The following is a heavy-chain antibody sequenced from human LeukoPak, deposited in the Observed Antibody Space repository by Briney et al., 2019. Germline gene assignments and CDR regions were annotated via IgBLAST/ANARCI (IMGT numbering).Heavy chain of an antibody. V-gene: IGHV3-53*01. CDR1: RFTVSTSY. D-gene: IGHD6-13*01. Sequence: PGGSLRLSCAASRFTVSTSYMTWVRQAPGKGLEWVSLIYSGDKTDYADSVKGRFTISRDNSKNTLYLQMNSLSVEDTAVYYCVRKGGSSWFFDPWGQGTLVTVSS. J-gene: IGHJ5*02. CDR2: IYSGDKT. CDR3: VRKGGSSWFFDP.